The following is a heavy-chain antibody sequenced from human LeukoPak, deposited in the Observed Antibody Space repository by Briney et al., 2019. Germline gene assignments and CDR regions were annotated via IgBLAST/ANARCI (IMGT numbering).Heavy chain of an antibody. V-gene: IGHV3-21*01. CDR1: AFSLSAYN. CDR3: ARDFSGSSGWPLL. CDR2: ISYTGTYI. J-gene: IGHJ4*02. Sequence: PGGSLRLSCTASAFSLSAYNMNWVRQAPGKGLEWVSSISYTGTYIYYADSVKGRFTISRDNAQNSLYLQMNSLRAEDTAVYYCARDFSGSSGWPLLWGQGTLVTVSS. D-gene: IGHD6-19*01.